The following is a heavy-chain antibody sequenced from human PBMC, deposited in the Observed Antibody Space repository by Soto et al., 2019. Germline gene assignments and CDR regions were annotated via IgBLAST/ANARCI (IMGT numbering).Heavy chain of an antibody. V-gene: IGHV3-23*01. D-gene: IGHD1-26*01. Sequence: EVQLLESGGGLVQPGGSLRLSCAASGFTFSSYAMSWVRQAPGEGLERVSAISGSGGSTYYADSVKGRFTISRDNSKNTLYMQMNSLRAEDTAVYYCAKDFNLVIVGATEGYWGQGTLVTVSS. CDR1: GFTFSSYA. CDR2: ISGSGGST. J-gene: IGHJ4*02. CDR3: AKDFNLVIVGATEGY.